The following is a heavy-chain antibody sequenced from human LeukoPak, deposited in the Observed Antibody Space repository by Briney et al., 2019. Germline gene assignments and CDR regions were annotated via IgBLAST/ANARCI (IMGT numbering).Heavy chain of an antibody. CDR1: GFTFSKSW. Sequence: GGSLRLSCAASGFTFSKSWMTWVRRVPGKELEWVATTKDDGSYKYYVDSVKGRFTISRDDANNSLHLQMSSLRVEDTAVYYCTNLGHSDWGQGTLVTVSS. CDR2: TKDDGSYK. D-gene: IGHD5-18*01. V-gene: IGHV3-7*01. J-gene: IGHJ4*02. CDR3: TNLGHSD.